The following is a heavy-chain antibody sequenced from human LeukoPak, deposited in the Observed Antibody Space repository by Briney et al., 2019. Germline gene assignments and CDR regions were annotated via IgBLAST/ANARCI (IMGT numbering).Heavy chain of an antibody. V-gene: IGHV3-48*03. CDR3: AREWRVVRGVIVDY. CDR1: GFTFSSYE. D-gene: IGHD3-10*01. Sequence: GGSLRLSYAASGFTFSSYEMNWVRQAPGKGLEWVSYVSSSGSTIYYADSVKGRFTISRDNAKNSLYLQMNSLRAEDTAVYYCAREWRVVRGVIVDYWGQGTLVTVSS. CDR2: VSSSGSTI. J-gene: IGHJ4*02.